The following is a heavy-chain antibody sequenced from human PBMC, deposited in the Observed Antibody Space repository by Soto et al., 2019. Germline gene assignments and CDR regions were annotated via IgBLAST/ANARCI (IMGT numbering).Heavy chain of an antibody. D-gene: IGHD2-21*01. CDR1: GFTFDDYT. CDR2: ISWDGGST. CDR3: AKDSIRRHSYYYGMDV. J-gene: IGHJ6*02. V-gene: IGHV3-43*01. Sequence: PGGSLRLSCAASGFTFDDYTMHWVRQAPGKGLEWVSLISWDGGSTYYADSVKGRFTISRDNSKNSLYLQMNSLRTEDTALYYCAKDSIRRHSYYYGMDVWGQGTTVTVSS.